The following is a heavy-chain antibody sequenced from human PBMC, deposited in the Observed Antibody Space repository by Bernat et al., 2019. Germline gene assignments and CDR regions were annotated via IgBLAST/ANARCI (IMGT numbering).Heavy chain of an antibody. V-gene: IGHV3-7*03. CDR3: ARGGDTAMDVFDY. D-gene: IGHD5-18*01. Sequence: EVQLVESGGGLVQPGGSLRLSCAASGFTFSSYWMSWVRQAPGKGLEWVANIKQDGSEKYYVDSVKGRFTISRDNAKNSLYLQMNSLRAEDTAVYYCARGGDTAMDVFDYWGQGTLVTVSS. J-gene: IGHJ4*02. CDR1: GFTFSSYW. CDR2: IKQDGSEK.